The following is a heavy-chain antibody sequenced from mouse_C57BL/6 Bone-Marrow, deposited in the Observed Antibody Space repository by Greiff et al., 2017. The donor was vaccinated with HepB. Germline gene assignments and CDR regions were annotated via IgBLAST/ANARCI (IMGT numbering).Heavy chain of an antibody. J-gene: IGHJ2*01. Sequence: EVKLMESGGGLVKPGGSLKLSCAASGFTFSDYGMHWVRQAPEKGLEWVAYISSGSSTIYYADTVKGRFTISRDNAKNTLFLQMTSLRSEDTAMYYCARELPYYFDYWGQGTTLTVSS. CDR2: ISSGSSTI. CDR1: GFTFSDYG. CDR3: ARELPYYFDY. V-gene: IGHV5-17*01.